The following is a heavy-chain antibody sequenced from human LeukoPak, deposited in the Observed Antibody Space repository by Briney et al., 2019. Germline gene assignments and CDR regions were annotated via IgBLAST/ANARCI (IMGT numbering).Heavy chain of an antibody. Sequence: SETLSLTCTVSGGSISSSSYYWGWIRQPPGKGLEWIGSIYYSGSTYYNPSLKSRVTISVDTSKNQFSLKLSSVTAADTAVYYCAGVQWLDAKVDYWGQGTLVTVSS. J-gene: IGHJ4*02. V-gene: IGHV4-39*07. CDR3: AGVQWLDAKVDY. CDR1: GGSISSSSYY. D-gene: IGHD6-19*01. CDR2: IYYSGST.